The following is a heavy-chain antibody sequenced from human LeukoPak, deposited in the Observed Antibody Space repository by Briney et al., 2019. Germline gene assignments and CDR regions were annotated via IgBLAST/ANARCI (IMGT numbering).Heavy chain of an antibody. V-gene: IGHV3-30*04. CDR3: ARDRSSGHERWFDP. J-gene: IGHJ5*02. CDR1: GFTFSSYA. CDR2: ISYDGSNK. D-gene: IGHD6-25*01. Sequence: GRSLRLSCAASGFTFSSYAMHWVRQAPGKGLEWVAVISYDGSNKYYADSVKGRFSISRDNSKNTLYLQMNSLRAEDTAVYYCARDRSSGHERWFDPWGQGTLVTVSS.